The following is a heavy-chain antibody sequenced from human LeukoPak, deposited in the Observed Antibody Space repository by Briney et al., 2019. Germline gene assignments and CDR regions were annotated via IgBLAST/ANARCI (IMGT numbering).Heavy chain of an antibody. Sequence: SETLSLTCTVSGYSISSGYYWGWIRQPPGKGLEWIGSIYHSGSTYYNPSLKSRVTISVDTSKNQFSLKLTSVTAADTAVYYCVRSEIDDYSRYWGRGMLVIVSS. CDR1: GYSISSGYY. D-gene: IGHD4-11*01. CDR3: VRSEIDDYSRY. CDR2: IYHSGST. V-gene: IGHV4-38-2*02. J-gene: IGHJ4*02.